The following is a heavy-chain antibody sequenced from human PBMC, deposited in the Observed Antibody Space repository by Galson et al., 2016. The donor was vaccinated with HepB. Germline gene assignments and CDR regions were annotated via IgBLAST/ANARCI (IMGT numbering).Heavy chain of an antibody. CDR2: LWNDGTTK. J-gene: IGHJ6*02. D-gene: IGHD1/OR15-1a*01. V-gene: IGHV3-33*01. Sequence: SLRLSCAASGFTFSTYGMHWVRQAPGKGLEWVAILWNDGTTKHYADSVKGRFTISRDNSQNTLYLQMDSLRAEDTAVYYCARDANWNKIYYYYVMDVWGQGTTVTVSS. CDR3: ARDANWNKIYYYYVMDV. CDR1: GFTFSTYG.